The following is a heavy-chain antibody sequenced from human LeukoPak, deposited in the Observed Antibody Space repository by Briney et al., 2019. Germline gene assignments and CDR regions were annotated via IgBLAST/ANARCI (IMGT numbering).Heavy chain of an antibody. D-gene: IGHD1-26*01. CDR2: INADSGGP. CDR3: ARDLSSTPNWELDY. V-gene: IGHV1-2*06. J-gene: IGHJ4*02. CDR1: GYTFIGYF. Sequence: ASVKVSCKASGYTFIGYFIHWVRQAAGQRLEWMGRINADSGGPEYPPNFQGRVTMTRDTSTSTASMELSRLTSDDTAVYYCARDLSSTPNWELDYWGQGSLVTVSS.